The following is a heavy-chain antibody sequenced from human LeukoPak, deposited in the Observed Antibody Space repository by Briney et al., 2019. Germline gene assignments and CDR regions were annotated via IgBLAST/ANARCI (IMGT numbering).Heavy chain of an antibody. CDR3: ARDEAYCGGDCYPLY. V-gene: IGHV3-33*01. J-gene: IGHJ4*02. D-gene: IGHD2-21*02. CDR2: IWYDGSNK. Sequence: GGSLRLSCAASGFTFSSYGTHWVCQAPGKGLEWVAVIWYDGSNKYYADSVKGRFTISRDNSKNTLYLQMNSLRAEDTAVYYCARDEAYCGGDCYPLYWGQGTLVTVSS. CDR1: GFTFSSYG.